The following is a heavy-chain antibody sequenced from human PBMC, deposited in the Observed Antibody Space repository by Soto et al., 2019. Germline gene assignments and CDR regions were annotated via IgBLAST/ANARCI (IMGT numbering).Heavy chain of an antibody. J-gene: IGHJ5*02. CDR1: GYSFTTYS. CDR3: ARVEGYYRFDP. CDR2: ITTYNGYT. V-gene: IGHV1-18*04. Sequence: ASVKVSCKASGYSFTTYSISWLRQAPGQGLEWMGWITTYNGYTQYSQKLQGRVTMTTDTSTNTVNMELRSLRSDDTAVYYCARVEGYYRFDPWGQGTLVTVSS. D-gene: IGHD2-21*01.